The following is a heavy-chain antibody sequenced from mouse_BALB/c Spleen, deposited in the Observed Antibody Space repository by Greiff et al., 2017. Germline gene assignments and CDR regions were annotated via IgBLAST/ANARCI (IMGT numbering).Heavy chain of an antibody. CDR1: GFNIKDTY. D-gene: IGHD1-2*01. Sequence: VQLQQSGAALVKPGASVKLSCTASGFNIKDTYMHWVKQRPEQGLDWIGRIDPANGNTKYDPKFQGKATITADTSSNTAYLQLSSLTSEDTAVYYCARLLRLRYYYAMDYWGQGTSVTVSS. V-gene: IGHV14-3*02. J-gene: IGHJ4*01. CDR3: ARLLRLRYYYAMDY. CDR2: IDPANGNT.